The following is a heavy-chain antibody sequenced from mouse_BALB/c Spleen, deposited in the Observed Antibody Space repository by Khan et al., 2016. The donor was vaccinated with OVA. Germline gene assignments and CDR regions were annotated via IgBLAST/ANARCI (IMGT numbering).Heavy chain of an antibody. CDR2: INPKNGVT. CDR1: GYTFTEYT. CDR3: AKDAGRY. J-gene: IGHJ4*01. V-gene: IGHV1-18*01. Sequence: EVQLQESGPELVKPGASVKISCKTSGYTFTEYTLHWVKQSHGKSLEWLGVINPKNGVTSYNQKFKGKATLTVDKTSSTAYMEFLSLTSGDSAVFYCAKDAGRYWGQGTSVTVSS.